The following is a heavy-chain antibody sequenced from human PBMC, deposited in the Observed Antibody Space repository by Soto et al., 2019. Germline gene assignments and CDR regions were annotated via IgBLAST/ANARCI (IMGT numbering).Heavy chain of an antibody. CDR1: GFTFSTYA. Sequence: EVQLLESGGGLVQPGGSLRLSCAASGFTFSTYAMNWVRQAPGKGVEWVSGISGSGDSTYYADSVKGRFTVSRDNSKNALYLQMNSLRAEDTAVFYCAKERSSGWSFDYWGPGTLVTVSS. D-gene: IGHD6-19*01. CDR2: ISGSGDST. J-gene: IGHJ4*02. V-gene: IGHV3-23*01. CDR3: AKERSSGWSFDY.